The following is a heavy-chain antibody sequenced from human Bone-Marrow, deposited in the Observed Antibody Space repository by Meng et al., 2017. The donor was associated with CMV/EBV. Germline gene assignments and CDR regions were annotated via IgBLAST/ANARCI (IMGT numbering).Heavy chain of an antibody. Sequence: GESLKISCAASGFTFSGYIMNWVRQAPGKGLEWVSYISSSGSTIYYADSVKGRFTISRDNAKNSLYLQMNSLRAEDTAVYYCARDERSARADYWGQGTLVTVSS. V-gene: IGHV3-48*04. J-gene: IGHJ4*02. CDR2: ISSSGSTI. CDR3: ARDERSARADY. D-gene: IGHD3-3*01. CDR1: GFTFSGYI.